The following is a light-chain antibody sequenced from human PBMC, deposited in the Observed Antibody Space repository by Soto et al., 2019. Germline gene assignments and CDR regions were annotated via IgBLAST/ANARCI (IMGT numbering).Light chain of an antibody. CDR3: QQYDNLPPM. V-gene: IGKV1-33*01. CDR2: DAS. Sequence: DIQMTQSPSSLSASVGDRVTITCQASQDISNYLNWYQQKPGKAPKLLIYDASNLETGVPSRFSGSGSGTDFTFTISSLQPQDIATYYCQQYDNLPPMFGQGTKVVIK. J-gene: IGKJ1*01. CDR1: QDISNY.